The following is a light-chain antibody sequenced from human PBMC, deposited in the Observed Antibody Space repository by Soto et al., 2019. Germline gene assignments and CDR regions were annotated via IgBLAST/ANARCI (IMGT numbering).Light chain of an antibody. CDR3: NSYTDSAIPL. CDR2: EVT. J-gene: IGLJ2*01. CDR1: SSDIGGYNY. Sequence: QSALTQPASVSGSPGQSITISCTGTSSDIGGYNYVSWYQHHPGKAPKLMIYEVTHRPSGVSSRFSGSKSGNTASLTISGLQSEDEADYYFNSYTDSAIPLFGGGTKVTVL. V-gene: IGLV2-14*01.